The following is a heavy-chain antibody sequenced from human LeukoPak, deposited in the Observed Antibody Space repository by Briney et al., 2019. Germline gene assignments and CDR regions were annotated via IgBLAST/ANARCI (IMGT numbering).Heavy chain of an antibody. D-gene: IGHD1/OR15-1a*01. V-gene: IGHV4-61*02. CDR2: IYASGST. Sequence: PSETLSLTCAVSGGSITSGTYYWSWSRQPAGKGLEWIGRIYASGSTTYNPSLKSRVTLSVDTSKNQFSLKLSSVTAADTAVYYCARDSNKYYYYMDVWGKGTTVTVSS. J-gene: IGHJ6*03. CDR1: GGSITSGTYY. CDR3: ARDSNKYYYYMDV.